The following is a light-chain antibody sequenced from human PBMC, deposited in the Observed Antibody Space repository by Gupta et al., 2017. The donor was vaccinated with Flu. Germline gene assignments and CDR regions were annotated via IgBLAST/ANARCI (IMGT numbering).Light chain of an antibody. CDR1: QSVSSSY. CDR3: QQYCSSPRLT. Sequence: EIVLTQSPGTLSLSPGERATLSCRASQSVSSSYLAWYQQKPGQAPRLLIYGASSRDTGIPDRFSGSGYGTDFTLTISRREPEDFAVYYCQQYCSSPRLTFGGGTKVEIK. V-gene: IGKV3-20*01. CDR2: GAS. J-gene: IGKJ4*01.